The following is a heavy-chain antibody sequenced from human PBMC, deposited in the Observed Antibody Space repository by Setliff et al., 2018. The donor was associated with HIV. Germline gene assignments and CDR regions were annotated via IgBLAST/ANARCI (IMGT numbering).Heavy chain of an antibody. V-gene: IGHV4-39*07. J-gene: IGHJ4*02. CDR3: ARGGRKDLADN. D-gene: IGHD3-16*01. CDR1: GGSISSNNYY. CDR2: IYYSGST. Sequence: SETLSLTCTVSGGSISSNNYYWGWIRQPPGKGLEWIGSIYYSGSTYYNPSLKSRVSISVDTSKTQFSLKLSSVTAADTAIYYCARGGRKDLADNWGQGTLVTVSS.